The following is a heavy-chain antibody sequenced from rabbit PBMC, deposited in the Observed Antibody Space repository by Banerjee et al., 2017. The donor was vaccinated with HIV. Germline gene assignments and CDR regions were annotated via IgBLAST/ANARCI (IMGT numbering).Heavy chain of an antibody. CDR1: GFSFSSSYW. V-gene: IGHV1S43*01. CDR2: IYTSSGST. J-gene: IGHJ6*01. CDR3: ARYYSYGAAGYAYANL. Sequence: QQQLEESGGGLVKPGGTLTLTCKASGFSFSSSYWICWVRQAPGKGLELIACIYTSSGSTWYASWAKGRFTISKSTSLNTVDLKMTSLTAADTATYFCARYYSYGAAGYAYANLRGPGTLVTVS. D-gene: IGHD6-1*01.